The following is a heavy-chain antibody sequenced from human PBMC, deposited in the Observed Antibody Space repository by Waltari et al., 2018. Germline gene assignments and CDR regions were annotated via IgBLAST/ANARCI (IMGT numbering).Heavy chain of an antibody. J-gene: IGHJ4*02. V-gene: IGHV1-3*03. Sequence: QVQLVQSGAEVKKPGASVKVSCKASGYTFTSYAMHWVRQAPGPRLEWMGWINAGKGNTKYSQEFQGRVTITRDTSASTAYMELSSLRSEDMTVYYCARGGEVGYYDSSGYRYYFDYWGQGTLVTVSS. CDR1: GYTFTSYA. D-gene: IGHD3-22*01. CDR3: ARGGEVGYYDSSGYRYYFDY. CDR2: INAGKGNT.